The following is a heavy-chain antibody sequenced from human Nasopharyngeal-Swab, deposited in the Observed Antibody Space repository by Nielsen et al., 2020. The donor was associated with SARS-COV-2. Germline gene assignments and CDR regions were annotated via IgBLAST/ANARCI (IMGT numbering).Heavy chain of an antibody. J-gene: IGHJ4*02. D-gene: IGHD3-22*01. V-gene: IGHV4-31*03. CDR2: IYYTGST. Sequence: SETLSLTYTVAGASINSANSYWSWIRQHPGKDLEWIGNIYYTGSTNSNPSLKSRVTMSVDASKNQFSLKLSSVVAADTAVYYCARVFYDSSGYYWDYWGQGTLVTVSS. CDR1: GASINSANSY. CDR3: ARVFYDSSGYYWDY.